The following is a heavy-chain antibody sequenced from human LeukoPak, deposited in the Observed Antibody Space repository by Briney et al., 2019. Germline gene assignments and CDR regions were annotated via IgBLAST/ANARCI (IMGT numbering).Heavy chain of an antibody. CDR1: GFTFSSYA. J-gene: IGHJ6*02. D-gene: IGHD2-2*02. CDR2: ISGSGGST. V-gene: IGHV3-23*01. Sequence: GGSLRLSCAASGFTFSSYAMSWVRQAPGKGLEWVSAISGSGGSTYYADSVKGRFTISRDNSKNTLYLQMNSLRAEDTAVYYCANTPPPLAAEYQLLNPPYYYGMGVWGQGTTVTVSS. CDR3: ANTPPPLAAEYQLLNPPYYYGMGV.